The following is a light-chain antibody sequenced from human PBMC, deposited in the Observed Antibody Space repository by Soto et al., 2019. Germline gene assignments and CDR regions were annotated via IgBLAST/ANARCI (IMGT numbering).Light chain of an antibody. CDR1: QSVSSN. CDR3: QQYNNWPPLT. V-gene: IGKV3-15*01. J-gene: IGKJ4*01. CDR2: GAS. Sequence: EIVMTQSPATLSVSPGERATLSCRASQSVSSNLAWYQQIPGQAPRLLIYGASTRATGIPARFSGSGSGTEFTLTISSLQSEDVAVYYCQQYNNWPPLTFGGGTKVEIK.